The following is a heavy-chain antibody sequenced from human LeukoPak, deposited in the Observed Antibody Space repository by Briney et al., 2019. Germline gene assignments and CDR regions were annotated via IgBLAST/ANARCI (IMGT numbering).Heavy chain of an antibody. CDR1: GFTFDDYA. J-gene: IGHJ4*02. CDR2: ISWNSGSI. CDR3: AKDISRSSSWFALFDY. Sequence: GRSLRLSCAASGFTFDDYAMPWVRQAPGKGLEWVSGISWNSGSIGYADSVKGRFTISRDNAKNSLYLQMNSLRAEDTALYYCAKDISRSSSWFALFDYWGQGTLVTVSS. D-gene: IGHD6-13*01. V-gene: IGHV3-9*01.